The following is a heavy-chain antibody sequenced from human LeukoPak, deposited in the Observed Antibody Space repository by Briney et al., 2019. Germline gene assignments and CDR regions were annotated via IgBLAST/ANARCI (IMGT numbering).Heavy chain of an antibody. V-gene: IGHV1-3*04. J-gene: IGHJ4*02. CDR1: GHIFTTHY. D-gene: IGHD5-24*01. CDR2: VNTDNTKS. Sequence: ASVEVSCKTSGHIFTTHYIHWMRQAPGQRLEWLGRVNTDNTKSEYSQKFQGRVIITRDTSASIAYMEMSGLRSEDTAMYYCAMSVEMAAIPSFDYWGQGTLVTVSS. CDR3: AMSVEMAAIPSFDY.